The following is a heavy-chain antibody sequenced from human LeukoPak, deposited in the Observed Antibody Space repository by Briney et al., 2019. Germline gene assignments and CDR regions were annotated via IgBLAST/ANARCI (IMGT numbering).Heavy chain of an antibody. CDR3: ARVLRYSYGYVRWFDP. CDR1: GGSISSYY. Sequence: SETLSLTCTVSGGSISSYYWSWIRQPAGKGLEWIGRIYTSGSTNYNPSLKSRVTISVDTSKNQFSLKLSSVTAADTAVYYCARVLRYSYGYVRWFDPWGQGTLVTVSS. CDR2: IYTSGST. V-gene: IGHV4-4*07. D-gene: IGHD5-18*01. J-gene: IGHJ5*02.